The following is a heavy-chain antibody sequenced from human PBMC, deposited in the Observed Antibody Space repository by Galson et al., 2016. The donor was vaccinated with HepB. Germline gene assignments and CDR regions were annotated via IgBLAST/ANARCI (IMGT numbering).Heavy chain of an antibody. CDR2: INANSGDT. J-gene: IGHJ4*02. CDR1: GFTFTGYY. V-gene: IGHV1-2*04. CDR3: ARLSGSYSFDY. D-gene: IGHD1-26*01. Sequence: SVKVSCKASGFTFTGYYMHWVRQAPGQGLEWMGWINANSGDTNYTQKFQGWVTMTRDTSISTAYMELSRLRSDDTAVYYCARLSGSYSFDYWGQGTLVTVSS.